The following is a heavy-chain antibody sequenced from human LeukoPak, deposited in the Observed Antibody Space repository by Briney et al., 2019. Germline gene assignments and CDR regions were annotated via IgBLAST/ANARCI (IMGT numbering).Heavy chain of an antibody. J-gene: IGHJ6*02. Sequence: GGSLRLSCAASGFTFSSYAMSWVRQVPGKGLEWVSVISGSGGSTYYADSVKGRFTISRDNSKNTLYLQMNSLRAEDTAVYYCATSWGPDTSAFRWGRDGMDVWGQWTTVAVSS. CDR3: ATSWGPDTSAFRWGRDGMDV. CDR1: GFTFSSYA. CDR2: ISGSGGST. V-gene: IGHV3-23*01. D-gene: IGHD3-16*01.